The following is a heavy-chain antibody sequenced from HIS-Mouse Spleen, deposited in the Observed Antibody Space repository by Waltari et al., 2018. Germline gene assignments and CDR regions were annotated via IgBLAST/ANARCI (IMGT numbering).Heavy chain of an antibody. CDR3: AITGTTSYYFDY. D-gene: IGHD1-20*01. J-gene: IGHJ4*02. CDR2: IYYRGST. V-gene: IGHV4-39*01. CDR1: GGSISSSSYY. Sequence: QLQLQESGPGLVKPSETLSLTCTVSGGSISSSSYYWGWIRQPPGKGLEWIGSIYYRGSTYYNPSLKSRVTISVDTSKNQFSLKLSSVTAADTAVYYCAITGTTSYYFDYWGQGTLVTVSS.